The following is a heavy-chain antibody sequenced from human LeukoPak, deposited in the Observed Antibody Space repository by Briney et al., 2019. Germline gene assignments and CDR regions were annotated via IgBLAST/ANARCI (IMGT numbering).Heavy chain of an antibody. CDR3: ARDYGDYANWFDP. V-gene: IGHV4-39*02. CDR1: GGSISSSSYY. D-gene: IGHD4-17*01. CDR2: IYYSGST. Sequence: SETLSLTCTVSGGSISSSSYYWGWIRQPPGKGLEWSGSIYYSGSTYYNPSLKSRVTISVDTSKNQFSLKLSSVTAADTAVYYCARDYGDYANWFDPWGQGTLVTVSS. J-gene: IGHJ5*02.